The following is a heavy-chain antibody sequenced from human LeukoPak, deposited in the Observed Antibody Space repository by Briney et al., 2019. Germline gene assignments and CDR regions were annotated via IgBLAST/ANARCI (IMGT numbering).Heavy chain of an antibody. V-gene: IGHV3-21*01. CDR3: ASDKIVGASKHDY. Sequence: PGGSLRLSCAASGFTFSTYRMNWVRQAPGKGLEWVSSISSSSSYIYYADSVKGRFTISRDNAKNSLYLQMNSLRAEDTAVYYCASDKIVGASKHDYWGQGTLVTVSS. D-gene: IGHD1-26*01. CDR2: ISSSSSYI. CDR1: GFTFSTYR. J-gene: IGHJ4*02.